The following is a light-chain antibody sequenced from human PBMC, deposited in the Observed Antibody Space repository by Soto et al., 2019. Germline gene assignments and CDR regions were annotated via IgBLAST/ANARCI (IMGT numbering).Light chain of an antibody. CDR2: DVS. CDR3: SSYTSTSTPWV. CDR1: NSDIGGYNY. J-gene: IGLJ3*02. Sequence: QPASVSGSPGQSITISCTGTNSDIGGYNYVSWYQHHPGKAPKLMIYDVSNRPSGVSNRFSGSKSGNTASLTLSGLQTEDEADYYCSSYTSTSTPWVFGGGTKLTVL. V-gene: IGLV2-14*03.